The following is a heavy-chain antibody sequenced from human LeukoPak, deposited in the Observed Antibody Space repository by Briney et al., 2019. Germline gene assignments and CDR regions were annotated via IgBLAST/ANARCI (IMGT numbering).Heavy chain of an antibody. V-gene: IGHV3-23*01. D-gene: IGHD3-22*01. CDR2: ISGSGGST. J-gene: IGHJ3*02. CDR1: GFTFSLNA. CDR3: AKGHYDTGTFGAFDI. Sequence: GASLRLSCAASGFTFSLNAMTWVRQAPGKGLEWVSRISGSGGSTYYADSVKGRFTISRDNSKNTLSLQMNSLRAEDTAVYYCAKGHYDTGTFGAFDIWGQGTMVTVSS.